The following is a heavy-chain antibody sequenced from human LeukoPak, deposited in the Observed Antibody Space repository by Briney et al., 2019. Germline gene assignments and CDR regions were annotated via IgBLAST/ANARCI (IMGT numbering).Heavy chain of an antibody. CDR1: GYTFTNYA. Sequence: GASVKLSCTASGYTFTNYALKWVRPTPGEGGERVGWINIEFGDSAYAQASTGQFVFSLDTSVNTASLHIRRRPPGDTAVFYCRRRGLEYTIDHWGQGTLVTVSS. CDR3: RRRGLEYTIDH. V-gene: IGHV7-4-1*02. CDR2: INIEFGDS. J-gene: IGHJ4*02. D-gene: IGHD1-1*01.